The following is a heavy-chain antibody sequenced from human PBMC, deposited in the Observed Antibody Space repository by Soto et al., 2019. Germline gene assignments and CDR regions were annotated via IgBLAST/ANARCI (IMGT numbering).Heavy chain of an antibody. CDR2: INPNSGGT. V-gene: IGHV1-2*02. D-gene: IGHD2-2*01. Sequence: ASVKVSCKXSGYTFTGYYMHWVRQAPGQGLEWMGWINPNSGGTNYAQKFQGRVTMTRDTSISTAYMELSRLRSDDTAVYYCARDLIVVVPAAQYYYYYGMDVWGQGTTVTVSS. CDR3: ARDLIVVVPAAQYYYYYGMDV. J-gene: IGHJ6*02. CDR1: GYTFTGYY.